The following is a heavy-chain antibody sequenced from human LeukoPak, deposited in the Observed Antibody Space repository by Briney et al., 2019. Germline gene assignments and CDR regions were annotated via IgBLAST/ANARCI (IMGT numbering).Heavy chain of an antibody. V-gene: IGHV4-59*01. CDR2: IYYSGST. CDR1: GGSISSYY. CDR3: ASRGYYGDSYYYYYMDV. Sequence: PSETLSLTCTVSGGSISSYYWSWIRQPPGKGLEWIGYIYYSGSTNYNPSLESRVTISVDTSKNQFSLKLSSVTAADTAVYYCASRGYYGDSYYYYYMDVWGKGTTVTVSS. D-gene: IGHD4-17*01. J-gene: IGHJ6*03.